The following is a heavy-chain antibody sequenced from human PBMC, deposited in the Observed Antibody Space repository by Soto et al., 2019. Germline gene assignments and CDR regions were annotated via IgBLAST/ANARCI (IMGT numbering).Heavy chain of an antibody. V-gene: IGHV1-69*06. J-gene: IGHJ4*02. CDR3: ARPYYDSSGYYLWYFDY. CDR2: IIPNFDTP. D-gene: IGHD3-22*01. Sequence: QVQLVQSGAEVKKPGSSVKLSCKASGDSFNTFAVTWVRQAPGQGLEWMGGIIPNFDTPNYTQKFQGRVTIIADKSTSTPYMERSTRRDEDTAAYYCARPYYDSSGYYLWYFDYWGQGTLVTAS. CDR1: GDSFNTFA.